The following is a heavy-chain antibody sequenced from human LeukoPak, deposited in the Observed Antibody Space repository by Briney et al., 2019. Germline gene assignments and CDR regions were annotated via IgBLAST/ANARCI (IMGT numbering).Heavy chain of an antibody. CDR1: GFTFSDYY. D-gene: IGHD3-3*01. CDR3: ARDGSTYYDFWSGYLAPDY. Sequence: GGSLRLSCAASGFTFSDYYMSWIRQAPGKGLEWVSYISSSGSTIYYADSVKGRFTISGDNAKNSLYLQMNSLRAEDTAVYYCARDGSTYYDFWSGYLAPDYWGQGTLVTVSS. J-gene: IGHJ4*02. CDR2: ISSSGSTI. V-gene: IGHV3-11*01.